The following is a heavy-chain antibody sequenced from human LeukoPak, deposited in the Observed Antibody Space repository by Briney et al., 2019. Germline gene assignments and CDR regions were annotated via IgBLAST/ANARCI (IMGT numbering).Heavy chain of an antibody. V-gene: IGHV3-7*01. CDR1: GFTFSNFW. Sequence: PGESLRLSCTASGFTFSNFWMGWVRQAPGKGLEWVANIKQDETEKFYLGSVKGRFTISRDNSKNTLYLQMNTLRADDTAIYFCARCRLKYHLGGMDVWGQGTTVTVSS. D-gene: IGHD3-16*01. J-gene: IGHJ6*02. CDR3: ARCRLKYHLGGMDV. CDR2: IKQDETEK.